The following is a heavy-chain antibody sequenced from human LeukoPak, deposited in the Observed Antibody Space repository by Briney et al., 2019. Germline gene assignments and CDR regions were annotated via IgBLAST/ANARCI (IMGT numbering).Heavy chain of an antibody. J-gene: IGHJ3*01. V-gene: IGHV4-61*02. D-gene: IGHD2-15*01. CDR2: IYTSGST. CDR3: ANADRFCSGGSCPVPDAFDF. CDR1: GGSISSGSYY. Sequence: PSQTLSLTCTVSGGSISSGSYYWSWIRQPAGKGLEWIGRIYTSGSTNYNPSLKSRVTISVDTSKNQFSLKLSSVTAADTAVYYCANADRFCSGGSCPVPDAFDFWGQGTMVTVSS.